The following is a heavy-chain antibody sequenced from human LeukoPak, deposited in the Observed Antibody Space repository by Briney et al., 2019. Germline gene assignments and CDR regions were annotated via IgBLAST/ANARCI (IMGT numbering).Heavy chain of an antibody. J-gene: IGHJ6*03. D-gene: IGHD1-1*01. CDR3: ATTGNFYDMDV. CDR1: GFAFISTS. CDR2: SSTVTGNI. V-gene: IGHV3-48*04. Sequence: GGSLRLSCAASGFAFISTSIHWVRQAPGKGLEWLSYSSTVTGNIYYADCVKGRFTISRDNAKSSLYLQMSSLRAEDTAVYFCATTGNFYDMDVWGKGTTVTVSS.